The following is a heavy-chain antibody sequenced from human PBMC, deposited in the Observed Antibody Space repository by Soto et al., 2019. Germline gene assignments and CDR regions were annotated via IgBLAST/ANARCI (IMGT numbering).Heavy chain of an antibody. CDR3: ARPGHYYYYDMDV. J-gene: IGHJ6*03. V-gene: IGHV3-21*01. Sequence: EVQLVESGGGLVKPGGSLRLSCAAYGFTFISYSMNWFRQAPGKGLEWVSSISSSSSYIYYADSVKGRFTISRDNAKNSLYLQMNSLRAEDTAVYYCARPGHYYYYDMDVWGKGTTVTVSS. CDR1: GFTFISYS. CDR2: ISSSSSYI.